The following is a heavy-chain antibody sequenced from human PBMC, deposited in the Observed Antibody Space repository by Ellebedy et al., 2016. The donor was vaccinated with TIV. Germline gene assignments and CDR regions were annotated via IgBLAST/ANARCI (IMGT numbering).Heavy chain of an antibody. CDR3: ARDLTRRRDGYNYGWFDP. D-gene: IGHD5-24*01. V-gene: IGHV1-69*04. CDR2: IIPILGIA. Sequence: ASVKVSCKASGGTFSSYAISWVRQAPGQGLEWMGRIIPILGIANYAQKFQGRVTITADKSTSTAYMELSSLRSEDTAVYYCARDLTRRRDGYNYGWFDPWGQGTLVTVSS. CDR1: GGTFSSYA. J-gene: IGHJ5*02.